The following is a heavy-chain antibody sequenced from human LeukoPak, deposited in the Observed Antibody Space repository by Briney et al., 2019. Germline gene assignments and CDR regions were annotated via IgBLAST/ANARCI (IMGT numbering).Heavy chain of an antibody. V-gene: IGHV3-23*01. J-gene: IGHJ3*01. CDR2: ISGSGGST. D-gene: IGHD2-21*02. Sequence: PGGSLRPSCAASGFTFSSYAMSWVRQAPGKGLEWVSAISGSGGSTYYADSVKGRFTISRDNSKNTLYLQMNSLRAEDTAVYYCAKDPEAYCGGDCSDWGQGTMVTVSS. CDR1: GFTFSSYA. CDR3: AKDPEAYCGGDCSD.